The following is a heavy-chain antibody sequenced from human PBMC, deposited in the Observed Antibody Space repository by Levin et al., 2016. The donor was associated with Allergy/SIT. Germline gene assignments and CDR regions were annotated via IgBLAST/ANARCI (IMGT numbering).Heavy chain of an antibody. CDR3: AREYCSGGSCYPDAFDI. Sequence: WVRQAPGQRLEWMGWINAGNGNTKYSQKFQGRVTITRDTSASTAYMELSSLRSEDTAVYYCAREYCSGGSCYPDAFDIWGQGTMVTVS. D-gene: IGHD2-15*01. J-gene: IGHJ3*02. CDR2: INAGNGNT. V-gene: IGHV1-3*01.